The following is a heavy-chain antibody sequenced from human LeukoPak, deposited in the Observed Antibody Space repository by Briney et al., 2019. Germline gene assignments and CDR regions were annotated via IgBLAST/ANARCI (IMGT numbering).Heavy chain of an antibody. CDR2: ISGSGGST. CDR3: AKDQGSGWTFLDY. CDR1: GFTFSSYA. D-gene: IGHD6-19*01. Sequence: GRSLRLSCAASGFTFSSYAMSWVRQAPGKGLEWVSAISGSGGSTYYADSVKGRFTISRDNSKNTLYLQMNSLRAEDTAVYYCAKDQGSGWTFLDYWGQGTLVTVSS. V-gene: IGHV3-23*01. J-gene: IGHJ4*02.